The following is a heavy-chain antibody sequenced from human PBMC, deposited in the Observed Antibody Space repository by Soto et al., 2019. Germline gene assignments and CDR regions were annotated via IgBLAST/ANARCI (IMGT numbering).Heavy chain of an antibody. Sequence: ASETLSLTCAVSGGSISSSNWWSWVRQPPGKGLEWIGEIYHSGSTNYNPSLKSRVTISVDKSKNQFSLKLSSVTAADTAVYYCARDGATVTDLYYYGMDVWGQGTTVTVSS. CDR1: GGSISSSNW. CDR2: IYHSGST. D-gene: IGHD4-17*01. V-gene: IGHV4-4*02. CDR3: ARDGATVTDLYYYGMDV. J-gene: IGHJ6*02.